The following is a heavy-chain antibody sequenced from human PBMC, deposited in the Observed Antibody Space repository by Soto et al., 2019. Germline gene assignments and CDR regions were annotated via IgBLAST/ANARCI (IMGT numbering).Heavy chain of an antibody. CDR1: GFTFDDYA. J-gene: IGHJ6*03. CDR2: ISWNSGSI. CDR3: AKDKESDLDYYHLDV. V-gene: IGHV3-9*01. Sequence: PGGSLRLSCAASGFTFDDYAVHWVRQAPGKGLEWVSGISWNSGSIGYADSVKGRFTISRDNAKNSLYLQMNSLRAEDTALYYCAKDKESDLDYYHLDVWGKGTMDTGSS.